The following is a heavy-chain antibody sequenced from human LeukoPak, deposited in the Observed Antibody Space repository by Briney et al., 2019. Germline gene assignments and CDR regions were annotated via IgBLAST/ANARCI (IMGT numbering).Heavy chain of an antibody. CDR3: AKDQNYDILTGYYGY. CDR2: ISYDGSNK. V-gene: IGHV3-30*18. CDR1: GFTFSSYG. D-gene: IGHD3-9*01. J-gene: IGHJ4*02. Sequence: PGGSLRLSCAASGFTFSSYGMHWVRQAPGKGLEWVAVISYDGSNKYYADSVKGRFTTSRDNSKNTLYLQMNSLRAEDTAVYYCAKDQNYDILTGYYGYWGQGTLVTVSS.